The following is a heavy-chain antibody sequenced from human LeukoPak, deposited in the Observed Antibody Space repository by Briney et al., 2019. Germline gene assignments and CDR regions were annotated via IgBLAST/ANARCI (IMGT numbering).Heavy chain of an antibody. V-gene: IGHV3-30*02. D-gene: IGHD4-11*01. Sequence: GGSLRLSCAASGFTFSSYGMHWVRQAPGKGLEWVAFIRYDGSNKYYADSVKGRFTISRDNSKNTLYLQMNGLRAEDTAVYYCATGTLTTVTTRASFDYWGQGTLVTVSS. CDR1: GFTFSSYG. CDR3: ATGTLTTVTTRASFDY. J-gene: IGHJ4*02. CDR2: IRYDGSNK.